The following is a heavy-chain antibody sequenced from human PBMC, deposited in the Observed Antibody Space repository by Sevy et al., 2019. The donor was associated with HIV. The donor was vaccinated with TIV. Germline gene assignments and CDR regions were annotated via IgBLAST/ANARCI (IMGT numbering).Heavy chain of an antibody. CDR2: ISSSSGTM. Sequence: GGSLRLSCVASGFTFSSFSMNWVRQAPGKGLEWASYISSSSGTMYYAHSVKGRFTISRDNGKNSLFLQMNSLRDEDTAVYYCARGETYYYDTSGSYTLQYWGQGTLVTVSS. CDR3: ARGETYYYDTSGSYTLQY. J-gene: IGHJ4*02. CDR1: GFTFSSFS. V-gene: IGHV3-48*02. D-gene: IGHD3-22*01.